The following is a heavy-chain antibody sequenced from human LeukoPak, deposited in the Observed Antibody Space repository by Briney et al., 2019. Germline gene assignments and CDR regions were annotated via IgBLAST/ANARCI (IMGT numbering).Heavy chain of an antibody. CDR1: GCTFSSYA. Sequence: SLKVSCKASGCTFSSYAISWVRQAPGQGLEWMGGIIPIFGTANYAQKFQGRVTITADESTSTAYMGLSSLRSEDTAVYYCAAGYGSGSYYNIPYWGQGTLVTVSS. J-gene: IGHJ4*02. V-gene: IGHV1-69*13. D-gene: IGHD3-10*01. CDR2: IIPIFGTA. CDR3: AAGYGSGSYYNIPY.